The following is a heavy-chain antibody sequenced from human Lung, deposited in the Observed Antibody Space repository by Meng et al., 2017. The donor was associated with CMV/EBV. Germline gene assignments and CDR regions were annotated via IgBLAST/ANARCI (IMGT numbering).Heavy chain of an antibody. J-gene: IGHJ3*01. Sequence: GGSXRLXCAASGFIFGTFAMTWVRQAPGKGLEWVSSLSGSGGSTYYADSVKGRFIISGDSPKNTVFLQMNSLRAEDTAVYYCAKEPRSWYGGDGFDVWGHGTXVTVSS. D-gene: IGHD6-13*01. CDR3: AKEPRSWYGGDGFDV. V-gene: IGHV3-23*01. CDR2: LSGSGGST. CDR1: GFIFGTFA.